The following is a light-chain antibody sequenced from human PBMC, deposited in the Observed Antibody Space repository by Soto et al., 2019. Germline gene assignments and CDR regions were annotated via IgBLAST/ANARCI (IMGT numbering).Light chain of an antibody. CDR3: MQATQFPWT. CDR1: ESLAHSDGNTY. CDR2: KIS. V-gene: IGKV2-24*01. Sequence: EIVMTQTPLSSGVTLGQPASIYCRSSESLAHSDGNTYLSWLHQRPGQPPRLLIYKISNRFSGVPDRFNVSGAGTDFTLKVSRVEPEDVGTYYCMQATQFPWTFGQGTKVDIK. J-gene: IGKJ1*01.